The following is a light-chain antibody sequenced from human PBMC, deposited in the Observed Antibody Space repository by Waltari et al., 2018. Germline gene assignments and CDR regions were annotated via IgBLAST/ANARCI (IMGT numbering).Light chain of an antibody. Sequence: IVLTQSPGTLSLSPGESATLSCRASQNVGRSLVWYQQKPGPGPRLLCYDTSTSATATPDRFSGSGSGTDFSLTIARLEHEDLAVYYCQHNVRLPVTFGQGTKVEI. CDR2: DTS. CDR3: QHNVRLPVT. V-gene: IGKV3-20*01. J-gene: IGKJ1*01. CDR1: QNVGRS.